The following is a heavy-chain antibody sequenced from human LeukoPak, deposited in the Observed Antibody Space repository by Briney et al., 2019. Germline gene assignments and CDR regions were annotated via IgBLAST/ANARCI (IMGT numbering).Heavy chain of an antibody. J-gene: IGHJ4*02. CDR3: AKNRNYYDSSGYYYFFDY. CDR2: MNPNSGGT. CDR1: GYTFTSYD. V-gene: IGHV1-2*02. Sequence: ASVKVSCKASGYTFTSYDINWVRQATGQGLEWMGWMNPNSGGTDYAQKFQGRVTMTRDTSISTAYMELSRLRSDDTAVYYCAKNRNYYDSSGYYYFFDYWGQGTLVTVSS. D-gene: IGHD3-22*01.